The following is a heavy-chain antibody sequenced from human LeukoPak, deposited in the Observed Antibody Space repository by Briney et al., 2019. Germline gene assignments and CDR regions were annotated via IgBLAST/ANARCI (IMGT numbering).Heavy chain of an antibody. Sequence: GGSLRLSCAASGFTFSSYAMSWVRQAPGKGLEWVSGISGNSVSTYYAGSVKGRFTISRDNSKNTLFLQMSSLRAEDTAVYYCARAYSSSWYDFWGQGTLVTVSS. CDR1: GFTFSSYA. J-gene: IGHJ5*01. CDR3: ARAYSSSWYDF. CDR2: ISGNSVST. V-gene: IGHV3-23*01. D-gene: IGHD6-13*01.